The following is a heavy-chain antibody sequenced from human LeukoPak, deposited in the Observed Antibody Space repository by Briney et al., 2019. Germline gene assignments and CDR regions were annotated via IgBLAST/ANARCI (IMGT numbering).Heavy chain of an antibody. V-gene: IGHV3-48*04. CDR2: ISSSGSTI. D-gene: IGHD3-3*02. Sequence: PGGSLRLSCAASGFTLSSYAMSWVRQGPGKGLEWVSYISSSGSTIYYADSVKGRFTISRDNAKNSLYLQMNSLRAEDTAVYYCARDISSRVLGFDYWGQGTLVTVSS. CDR3: ARDISSRVLGFDY. CDR1: GFTLSSYA. J-gene: IGHJ4*02.